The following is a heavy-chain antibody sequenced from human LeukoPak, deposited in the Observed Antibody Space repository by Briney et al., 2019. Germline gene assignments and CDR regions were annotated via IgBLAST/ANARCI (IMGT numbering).Heavy chain of an antibody. V-gene: IGHV3-53*01. CDR3: ARRAGAYSHPYDY. CDR1: GFTVSSNS. Sequence: GSLRLSCTVSGFTVSSNSMSWVRQAPGKGLEWVSFIYSGTIHYSDSVKGRFTISRDNSKNTLYLQMNSLRAEDTAVYYCARRAGAYSHPYDYWGQGTLVTVSS. D-gene: IGHD4/OR15-4a*01. CDR2: IYSGTI. J-gene: IGHJ4*02.